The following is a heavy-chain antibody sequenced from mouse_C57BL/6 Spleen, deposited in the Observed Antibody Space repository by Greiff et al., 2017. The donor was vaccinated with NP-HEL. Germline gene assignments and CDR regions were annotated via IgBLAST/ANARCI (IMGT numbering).Heavy chain of an antibody. D-gene: IGHD2-4*01. Sequence: EVKLVESGGGLVKPGGSLKLSCAASGFTFSSYAMSWVRQTPEKRLEWVATISDGGSYTYYPDNVKGRFTISRDNAKNNLYLQMSHLKSEDTAMYYCARGGDYDGFDYWGQGTTLTVSS. CDR3: ARGGDYDGFDY. CDR1: GFTFSSYA. J-gene: IGHJ2*01. V-gene: IGHV5-4*03. CDR2: ISDGGSYT.